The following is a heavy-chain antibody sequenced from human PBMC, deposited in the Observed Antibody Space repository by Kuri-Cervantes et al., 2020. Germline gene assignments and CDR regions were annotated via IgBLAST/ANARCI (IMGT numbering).Heavy chain of an antibody. D-gene: IGHD4-23*01. CDR3: ARAGNPSWYFDL. CDR1: GGSISSSSYY. CDR2: IYYSGST. J-gene: IGHJ2*01. V-gene: IGHV4-39*07. Sequence: SETLSLTCTVSGGSISSSSYYWGWIRQPPGKGLEWIGSIYYSGSTYYNPSLKSRVTISVDTSKNQFSLKLSSVTAADTAVYYCARAGNPSWYFDLWGRGTLVTVSS.